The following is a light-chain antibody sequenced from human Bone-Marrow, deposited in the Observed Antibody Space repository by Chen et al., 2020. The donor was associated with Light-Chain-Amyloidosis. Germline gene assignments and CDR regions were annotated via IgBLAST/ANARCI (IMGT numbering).Light chain of an antibody. CDR1: DLPTKY. Sequence: SYELTQPPSVSVSPGQTARITCSGDDLPTKYAYWYQQKPGQAPVLVIHRDTERPSGISERVSGSSSGTTATCTISGVQAEDEADYHCQSADSSGTYEVIFGGGTKLTVL. CDR3: QSADSSGTYEVI. CDR2: RDT. J-gene: IGLJ2*01. V-gene: IGLV3-25*03.